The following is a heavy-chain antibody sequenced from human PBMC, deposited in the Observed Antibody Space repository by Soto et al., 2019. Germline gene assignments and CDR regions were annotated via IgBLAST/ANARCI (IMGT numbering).Heavy chain of an antibody. J-gene: IGHJ4*02. Sequence: EVQLVESGGALVQPGGSLRLSCAVSGFTFNNYWMSWVRQAPGKGLEWVANIKQDGNEKSYVDSVKGRFTISRDNAKNSLYLQMNSLRAEHTAVYYCTRITSLAGVYWGQGTLVTVSS. CDR3: TRITSLAGVY. V-gene: IGHV3-7*05. D-gene: IGHD3-10*01. CDR1: GFTFNNYW. CDR2: IKQDGNEK.